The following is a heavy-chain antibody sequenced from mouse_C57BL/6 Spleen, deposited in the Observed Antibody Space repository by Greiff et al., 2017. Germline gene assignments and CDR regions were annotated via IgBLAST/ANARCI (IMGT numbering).Heavy chain of an antibody. Sequence: EVQLVESGGGLVKPGGSLKLSCAASGFTFSSYAMSWVRQTPEKRLEWVATISDGGSYTYYPDNVKGRFTISRDNAKNNLYLQMSHLKSEDTAMYYCARRQTTVVARDAMDYWGQGTSVTVSS. V-gene: IGHV5-4*01. J-gene: IGHJ4*01. D-gene: IGHD1-1*01. CDR1: GFTFSSYA. CDR2: ISDGGSYT. CDR3: ARRQTTVVARDAMDY.